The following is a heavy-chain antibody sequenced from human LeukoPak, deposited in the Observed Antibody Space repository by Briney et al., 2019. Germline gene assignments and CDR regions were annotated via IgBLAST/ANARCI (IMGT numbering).Heavy chain of an antibody. CDR3: ARVQYYYDSSGYYLNWFDP. V-gene: IGHV1-69*05. Sequence: GASVQVSCKASGGTFSSYAISWVRQAPGQGLEWMGGIIPIFGTANYAQKFQGRVTITTDESTSTAYMELSSLRSEDTAVYYCARVQYYYDSSGYYLNWFDPWGQGTLVTVSS. J-gene: IGHJ5*02. CDR1: GGTFSSYA. D-gene: IGHD3-22*01. CDR2: IIPIFGTA.